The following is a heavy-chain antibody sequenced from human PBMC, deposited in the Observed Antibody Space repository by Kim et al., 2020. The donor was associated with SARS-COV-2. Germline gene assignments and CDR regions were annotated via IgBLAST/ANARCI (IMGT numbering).Heavy chain of an antibody. V-gene: IGHV3-23*01. Sequence: GRFTISRDNSKNTLYLQMNSLRAEDTAVYYCAKEGAVAGGWLRPGEIFDYWGQGTLVTVSS. D-gene: IGHD5-12*01. CDR3: AKEGAVAGGWLRPGEIFDY. J-gene: IGHJ4*02.